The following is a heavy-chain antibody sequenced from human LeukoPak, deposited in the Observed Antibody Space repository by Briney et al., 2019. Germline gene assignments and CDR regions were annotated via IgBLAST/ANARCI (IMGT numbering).Heavy chain of an antibody. CDR1: GGSVSSGSYY. Sequence: SETLSLTCTVSGGSVSSGSYYWSWIRQPPGKGLEWIGYIYYSGSTNYNPSLKSRVTTSVDTSKNQFSLKLSSVTAADTAVYYCARGQPGLIAVAGTRKYFDYWGQGTLVTVSS. CDR2: IYYSGST. D-gene: IGHD6-19*01. V-gene: IGHV4-61*01. CDR3: ARGQPGLIAVAGTRKYFDY. J-gene: IGHJ4*02.